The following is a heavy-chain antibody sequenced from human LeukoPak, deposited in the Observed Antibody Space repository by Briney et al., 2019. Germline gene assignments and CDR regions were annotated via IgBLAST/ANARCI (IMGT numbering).Heavy chain of an antibody. CDR2: MNPHSGSA. D-gene: IGHD3-22*01. CDR1: GYTFTDHY. Sequence: ASVKVSCKASGYTFTDHYIHWARQAPGQGLEWMGWMNPHSGSAVLAQKFQGRVSMTRDRSNSTAFMELNSLRSDDRAVYFCAVDTSGSSFWHFHLWGRGTLVTVSS. J-gene: IGHJ2*01. V-gene: IGHV1-2*02. CDR3: AVDTSGSSFWHFHL.